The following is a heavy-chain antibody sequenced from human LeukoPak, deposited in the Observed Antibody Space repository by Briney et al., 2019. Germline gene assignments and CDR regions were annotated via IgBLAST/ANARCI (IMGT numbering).Heavy chain of an antibody. CDR3: AKDVERVVRGPNYFDY. V-gene: IGHV3-43*01. J-gene: IGHJ4*02. CDR2: ISWNAYST. CDR1: GFNFRHYT. Sequence: GGSLRLSCAASGFNFRHYTMHWVRQTPGKGLEWVSLISWNAYSTSYGASVDGRFTISRENDKNYLYLQMNSLRAEDMALYYCAKDVERVVRGPNYFDYWGQGTLVTVSS. D-gene: IGHD3-10*01.